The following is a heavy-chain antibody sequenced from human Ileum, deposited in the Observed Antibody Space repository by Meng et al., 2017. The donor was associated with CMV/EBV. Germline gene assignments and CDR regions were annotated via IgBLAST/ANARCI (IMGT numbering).Heavy chain of an antibody. CDR2: INHSGST. CDR1: GGSLLGNY. D-gene: IGHD5-24*01. CDR3: ARGRRDGYNNPPLDY. Sequence: VHYPRGCAGRLDASRPLSPTLAVYGGSLLGNYWSWIRQPPGKGLEWIGEINHSGSTNYNPSLKSRVTISVDTSKNQFSLKLSSVTAADTAVYYCARGRRDGYNNPPLDYWGQGTLVTVSS. J-gene: IGHJ4*02. V-gene: IGHV4-34*01.